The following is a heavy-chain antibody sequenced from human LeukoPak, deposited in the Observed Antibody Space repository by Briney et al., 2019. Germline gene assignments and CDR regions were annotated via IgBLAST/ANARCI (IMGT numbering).Heavy chain of an antibody. D-gene: IGHD6-13*01. Sequence: PSETLSLTCTVSGDSISSYYWTWIRQPAGKGLEWIGRIYSSGDTNYNPSLKSRVTMSLDTSKRQFSLKLSSVTAADTAVYYCARGEAAAGKLDYWGQGTLVTVSS. CDR2: IYSSGDT. CDR1: GDSISSYY. CDR3: ARGEAAAGKLDY. V-gene: IGHV4-4*07. J-gene: IGHJ4*02.